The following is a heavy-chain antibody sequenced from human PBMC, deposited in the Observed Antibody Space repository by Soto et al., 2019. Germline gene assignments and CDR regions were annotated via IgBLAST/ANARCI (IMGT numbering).Heavy chain of an antibody. V-gene: IGHV4-31*03. Sequence: SETLSLTCTVSGGSISSGGYYWGWIRQHPGKGLEWLGYIYYSGSTYYNPSLQSRVTISVDTSKNQFSLKLSSVTAADTAVYYCARIQSDYYSGMDVWGQGTTVTVSS. CDR1: GGSISSGGYY. CDR2: IYYSGST. CDR3: ARIQSDYYSGMDV. J-gene: IGHJ6*02. D-gene: IGHD4-4*01.